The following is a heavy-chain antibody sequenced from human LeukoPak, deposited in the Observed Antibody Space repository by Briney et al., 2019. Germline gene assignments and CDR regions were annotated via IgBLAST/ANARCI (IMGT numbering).Heavy chain of an antibody. Sequence: ASVKVSCKASGYTFTSYGISWVRQAPGQGLEWMGWISAYNGNTNYAQKLQGRVTMTTDTSTSTAYMELRSLRSDDTAVYYCARDRTYYYDSSGYFGSDYWGQGTLVTVSS. CDR1: GYTFTSYG. J-gene: IGHJ4*02. D-gene: IGHD3-22*01. CDR3: ARDRTYYYDSSGYFGSDY. CDR2: ISAYNGNT. V-gene: IGHV1-18*01.